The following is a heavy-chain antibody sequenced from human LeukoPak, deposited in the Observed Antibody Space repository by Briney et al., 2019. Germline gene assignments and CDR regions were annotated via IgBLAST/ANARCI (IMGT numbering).Heavy chain of an antibody. J-gene: IGHJ6*02. CDR1: GFTFSSYS. D-gene: IGHD2-2*01. CDR2: ISSSSSYI. V-gene: IGHV3-21*01. CDR3: ARPAAISYYGMDV. Sequence: GGSLRLSCAASGFTFSSYSMYWVRQPPGRGLEGVSFISSSSSYIYYADSVKGRFTISRDNAQNSLYLQMNSLGAEDTAVYYCARPAAISYYGMDVWGQGTTVTVSS.